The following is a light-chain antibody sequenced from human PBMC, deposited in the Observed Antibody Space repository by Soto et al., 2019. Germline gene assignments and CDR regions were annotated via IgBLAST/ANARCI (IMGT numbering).Light chain of an antibody. Sequence: IQMTQSPSTLSASVGDRVAITCRASQSIGIWLAWYQQKPGKAPRFLIYKASSLESGVPSRFSGSGYRTEFTLTISSLQPDDFSTFYCQQYNDYSWTFGQGTKVEIK. CDR2: KAS. CDR1: QSIGIW. V-gene: IGKV1-5*03. CDR3: QQYNDYSWT. J-gene: IGKJ1*01.